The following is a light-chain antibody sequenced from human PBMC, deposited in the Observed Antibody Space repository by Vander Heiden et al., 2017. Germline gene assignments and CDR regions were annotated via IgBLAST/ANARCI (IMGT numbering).Light chain of an antibody. V-gene: IGKV3-20*01. J-gene: IGKJ1*01. CDR3: QQYDIPPRT. Sequence: EIVLTQSPGTLSLSPGERATLSCRTSQSLSSNYLAWYQQKPVQAPSLLIFGASIRATGIPDRFSGSGSGTDFTLTISRLEPEDFAVYYCQQYDIPPRTFGQGTNLEVK. CDR1: QSLSSNY. CDR2: GAS.